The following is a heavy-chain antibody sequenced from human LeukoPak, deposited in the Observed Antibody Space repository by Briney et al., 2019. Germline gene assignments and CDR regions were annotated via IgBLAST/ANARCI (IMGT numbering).Heavy chain of an antibody. CDR2: IYPGDSDT. Sequence: PGGSLRLSCKGSGYSFTSYWIGWVRQMPGKGLEWMGIIYPGDSDTRYSPSFQGRVTISADKSISTAYLQWSSLKASDTAMYYCARSGFSIFGVVNQFDPWGQGTLVTVSS. D-gene: IGHD3-3*01. CDR1: GYSFTSYW. V-gene: IGHV5-51*01. J-gene: IGHJ5*02. CDR3: ARSGFSIFGVVNQFDP.